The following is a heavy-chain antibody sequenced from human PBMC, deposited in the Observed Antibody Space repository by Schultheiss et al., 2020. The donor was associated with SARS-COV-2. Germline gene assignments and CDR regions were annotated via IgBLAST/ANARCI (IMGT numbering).Heavy chain of an antibody. CDR2: ISGSGGST. D-gene: IGHD4-17*01. J-gene: IGHJ3*02. V-gene: IGHV3-23*01. CDR3: ARAPTVTKAFDI. CDR1: GFTFSSYA. Sequence: GESLKISCAASGFTFSSYAMSWVRQAPGKGLEWVSAISGSGGSTYYADSVKGRFTISRDNSKNTLYLQMNSLRAEDTAVYYCARAPTVTKAFDIWGQGTTVTVSS.